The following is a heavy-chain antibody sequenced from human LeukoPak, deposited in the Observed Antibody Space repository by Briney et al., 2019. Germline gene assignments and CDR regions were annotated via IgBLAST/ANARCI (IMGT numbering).Heavy chain of an antibody. CDR3: ARDSSLHTYDFWSGYYLDYFDY. CDR1: GFTFSSYW. J-gene: IGHJ4*02. D-gene: IGHD3-3*01. V-gene: IGHV3-7*01. Sequence: GGSLRLSCAASGFTFSSYWMSWVRQAPGKGLEWVANIKQDGSEKYYVDSVKGRFTISRDNAKNSLYLQMNSLRAEDTAVYYCARDSSLHTYDFWSGYYLDYFDYWGQGTLVTVSS. CDR2: IKQDGSEK.